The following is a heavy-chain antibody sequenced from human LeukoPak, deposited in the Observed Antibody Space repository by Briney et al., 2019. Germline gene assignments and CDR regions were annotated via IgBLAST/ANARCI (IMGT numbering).Heavy chain of an antibody. V-gene: IGHV1-2*02. D-gene: IGHD4-11*01. CDR1: GYTFTGYY. J-gene: IGHJ4*02. CDR3: ARARIYSNPICGCGY. Sequence: GASVKVSCKASGYTFTGYYVHWVRQAPGQGLEWMGWINPNSGGTNYAQKFQGRVTMTRDTSISTAYMELSRLRSDDTAVYYCARARIYSNPICGCGYWGQGTLVTVSS. CDR2: INPNSGGT.